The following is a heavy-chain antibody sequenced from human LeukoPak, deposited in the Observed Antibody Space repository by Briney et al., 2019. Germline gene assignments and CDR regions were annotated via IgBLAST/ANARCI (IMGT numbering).Heavy chain of an antibody. J-gene: IGHJ4*02. Sequence: PGGSLRLSCAASGFTSSSYAMSWVRQAPGKGLEWVSAISGSGGSTYYADSVKGRFTISRDNSKNTLYLQMNSLRAEDTAVYYCARGFLSFNVRGDIEGIDFWGQGTLVTVSS. CDR2: ISGSGGST. V-gene: IGHV3-23*01. CDR1: GFTSSSYA. D-gene: IGHD3-10*02. CDR3: ARGFLSFNVRGDIEGIDF.